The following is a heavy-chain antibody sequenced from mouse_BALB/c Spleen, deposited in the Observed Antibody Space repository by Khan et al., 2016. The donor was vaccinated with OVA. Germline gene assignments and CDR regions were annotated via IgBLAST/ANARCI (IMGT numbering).Heavy chain of an antibody. V-gene: IGHV1S134*01. J-gene: IGHJ2*01. Sequence: VRLQQSGAELGRPGSSVKLSCKTSGSTFTSYGIKWVKQRPGQGLEWIGYIYSGNGYTEYNERFQGKAILTSDNSSSTAYMQLRSLTSEDSAIYFCTTAYYRYYFDYWGQGTTLTVSS. CDR1: GSTFTSYG. CDR2: IYSGNGYT. CDR3: TTAYYRYYFDY. D-gene: IGHD2-14*01.